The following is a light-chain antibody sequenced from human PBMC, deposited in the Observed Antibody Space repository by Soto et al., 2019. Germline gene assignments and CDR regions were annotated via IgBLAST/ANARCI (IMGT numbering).Light chain of an antibody. J-gene: IGLJ1*01. CDR2: SNN. CDR1: TSNIGSNT. Sequence: QSVLTQPPSASGTPGQRVTISCSGSTSNIGSNTVNWYQQLPGTAPKLLIYSNNQRPSGVPDRFSGSKSGTSASLAISGLQSEDEADYYCAAWDDSRSGYVFGTGTQRTVL. CDR3: AAWDDSRSGYV. V-gene: IGLV1-44*01.